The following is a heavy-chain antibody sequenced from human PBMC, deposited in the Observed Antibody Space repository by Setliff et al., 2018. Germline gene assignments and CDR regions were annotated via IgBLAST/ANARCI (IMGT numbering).Heavy chain of an antibody. CDR1: GFTFDDYA. V-gene: IGHV3-9*01. D-gene: IGHD3-22*01. Sequence: PGGSLRLSCAASGFTFDDYAMHWVRQAPGKGLEWVSGISWNSGSIGYADSVKGRFTISRDNSKNTLYLQMNSLRAEDTAVYYCAKELRITMIVVVNYYGMDVWGQGTTVTVSS. J-gene: IGHJ6*02. CDR3: AKELRITMIVVVNYYGMDV. CDR2: ISWNSGSI.